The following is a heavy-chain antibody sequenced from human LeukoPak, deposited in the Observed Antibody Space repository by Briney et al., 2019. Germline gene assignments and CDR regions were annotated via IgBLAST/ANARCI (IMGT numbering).Heavy chain of an antibody. CDR3: ASYPYSGSYFFDY. CDR1: GFTFSSYS. J-gene: IGHJ4*02. CDR2: ISSSSSYI. Sequence: PGGPLRLSCAASGFTFSSYSMNWVRQAPGKGLEWVRSISSSSSYIYYADSVKGRFTTSRDTAKNSLYLQMNSLRAEDTAVYYCASYPYSGSYFFDYWGQGTLVTVSS. V-gene: IGHV3-21*01. D-gene: IGHD1-26*01.